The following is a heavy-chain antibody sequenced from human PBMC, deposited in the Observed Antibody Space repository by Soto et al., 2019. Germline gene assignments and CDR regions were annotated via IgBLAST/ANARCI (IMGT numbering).Heavy chain of an antibody. Sequence: QVQLVQSGAEVKTPGASVKVSCKASGLTFTAYGFTWVRQAPGHGLEWMGWISGYNGNRNYAQKFQGRVTMTTDTSTSTAYMELRSLRSDDTAVYYCAKTVTTVTAAQYYYHGTDVWGQRTTVIVSS. CDR1: GLTFTAYG. CDR2: ISGYNGNR. V-gene: IGHV1-18*04. D-gene: IGHD4-17*01. CDR3: AKTVTTVTAAQYYYHGTDV. J-gene: IGHJ6*02.